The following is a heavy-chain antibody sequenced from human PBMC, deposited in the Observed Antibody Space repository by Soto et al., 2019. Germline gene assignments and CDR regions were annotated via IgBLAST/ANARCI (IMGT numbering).Heavy chain of an antibody. CDR2: ISGAGTST. Sequence: GGSLRLSCATSGFTFSGYAMSWVRQTPGKGLEWISAISGAGTSTYYADSVKGRFTISRDNSKNTLYLQMNSLRAEDTAVYYCAKDVDCWGSYYKGPYDPWGQGTLVTVSS. V-gene: IGHV3-23*01. CDR3: AKDVDCWGSYYKGPYDP. D-gene: IGHD3-10*02. J-gene: IGHJ5*02. CDR1: GFTFSGYA.